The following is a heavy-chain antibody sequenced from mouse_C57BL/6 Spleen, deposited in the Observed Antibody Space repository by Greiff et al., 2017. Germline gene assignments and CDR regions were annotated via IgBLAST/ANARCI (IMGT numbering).Heavy chain of an antibody. CDR1: GFTFSNYW. J-gene: IGHJ4*01. Sequence: EVKLMESGGGLVQPGGSMKLSCVASGFTFSNYWMNWVRQSPEKGLEWVAQIRLKSDNYAPHYAESVKGRFTISRDDSKSSVYLQMNNLSAEDTGIYYCAKQGHYYAMDNWGQGTSVTVSS. V-gene: IGHV6-3*01. CDR3: AKQGHYYAMDN. CDR2: IRLKSDNYAP. D-gene: IGHD3-3*01.